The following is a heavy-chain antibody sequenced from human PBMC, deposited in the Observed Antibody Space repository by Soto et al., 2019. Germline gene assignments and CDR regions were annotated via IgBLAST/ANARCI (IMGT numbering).Heavy chain of an antibody. CDR2: ISGSGGST. V-gene: IGHV3-23*01. D-gene: IGHD2-2*01. CDR1: GVTVCSYA. J-gene: IGHJ4*02. Sequence: GGSPRLSCAACGVTVCSYAMSGVRQEPGKGLEWVSAISGSGGSTYYADSVKGRFTISRDNSKNTLYLQMNSLRAEDTAVYYCAKDLGPVVPAAMTFDYWGQGTLVTVSS. CDR3: AKDLGPVVPAAMTFDY.